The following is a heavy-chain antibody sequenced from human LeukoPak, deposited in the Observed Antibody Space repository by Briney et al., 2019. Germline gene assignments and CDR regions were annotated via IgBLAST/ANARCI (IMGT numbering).Heavy chain of an antibody. Sequence: ASVKVSCKASGYSSTNYGISWVRQAPGQGLEWMGWIHIYRGNTNYAQKFQGRVTMTTDTSTSTAYMELRSLRSDDTAVYYCARDPGCSGGSCYHYYYYYYMDVRGKGTTVTVSS. CDR3: ARDPGCSGGSCYHYYYYYYMDV. CDR1: GYSSTNYG. V-gene: IGHV1-18*01. D-gene: IGHD2-15*01. J-gene: IGHJ6*03. CDR2: IHIYRGNT.